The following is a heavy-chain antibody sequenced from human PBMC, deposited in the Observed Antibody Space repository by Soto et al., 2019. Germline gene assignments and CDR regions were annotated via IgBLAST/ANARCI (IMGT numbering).Heavy chain of an antibody. CDR3: ARGPFGLRVYYYYGMDV. CDR1: GGTFSSYA. J-gene: IGHJ6*02. CDR2: IIPIFGTA. Sequence: ASVKVSCKASGGTFSSYAISWVRQAPGQGLEWMGGIIPIFGTANYAQKFQGRVTITADEPTSTAYMELSSLRSEDTAVYYCARGPFGLRVYYYYGMDVWGQGTTVTVS. V-gene: IGHV1-69*13. D-gene: IGHD3-16*01.